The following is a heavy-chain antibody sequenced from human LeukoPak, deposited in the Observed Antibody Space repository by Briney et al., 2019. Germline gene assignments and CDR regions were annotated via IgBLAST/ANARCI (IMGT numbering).Heavy chain of an antibody. CDR2: MNPNSGNT. D-gene: IGHD2-15*01. CDR1: GYTFTSYD. Sequence: ASVKVSCKASGYTFTSYDINWVRQATGQGLEWMGWMNPNSGNTGYAQKFQGRVTMTRNTSISTAYMELSSLRSEDTAVYYCGRGSGFVVVVAATSEEFDYWGQGTLVTVSS. CDR3: GRGSGFVVVVAATSEEFDY. J-gene: IGHJ4*02. V-gene: IGHV1-8*01.